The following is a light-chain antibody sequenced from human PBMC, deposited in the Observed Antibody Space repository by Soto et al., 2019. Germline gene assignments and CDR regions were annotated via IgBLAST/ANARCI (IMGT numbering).Light chain of an antibody. J-gene: IGKJ3*01. V-gene: IGKV3-15*01. CDR3: QQYHNWPPVT. Sequence: ETVMTQSPATLSVSRGERATLSCRASQSISRNLAWYQQKPGQAPRLLIYGASTRATGIPARFSGRGSGTEFSLTISSLQSEDFAVYYCQQYHNWPPVTFGPGTKVDIK. CDR2: GAS. CDR1: QSISRN.